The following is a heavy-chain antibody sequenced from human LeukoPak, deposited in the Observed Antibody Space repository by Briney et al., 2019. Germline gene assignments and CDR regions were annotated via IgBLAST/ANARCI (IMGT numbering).Heavy chain of an antibody. CDR1: GGSFSGYY. Sequence: KSSETLSLTCAVYGGSFSGYYWSWIRQPLGKGLEWIGYIYHTGSTYYNPSLKSRVTISVNTSKNQFSLRLSSVTAAGTAVYYCARLQYCGGTSCYWFDPWGQGTLVTVSS. D-gene: IGHD2-2*01. CDR2: IYHTGST. J-gene: IGHJ5*02. CDR3: ARLQYCGGTSCYWFDP. V-gene: IGHV4-34*01.